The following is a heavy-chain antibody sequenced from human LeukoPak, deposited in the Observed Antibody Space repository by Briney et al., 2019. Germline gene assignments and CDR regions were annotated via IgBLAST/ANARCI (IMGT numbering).Heavy chain of an antibody. Sequence: PSETLSLTCTVSGGSISSSSYYWGWIRQPPGKGLEWIGSIYYSGSTYYNPSLKSRVTISVDTSKNQFSLKLSSVTAADTAVYYCARDISGYSYGFAYFDYWGQGTLVTVSS. CDR3: ARDISGYSYGFAYFDY. CDR1: GGSISSSSYY. D-gene: IGHD5-18*01. J-gene: IGHJ4*02. V-gene: IGHV4-39*07. CDR2: IYYSGST.